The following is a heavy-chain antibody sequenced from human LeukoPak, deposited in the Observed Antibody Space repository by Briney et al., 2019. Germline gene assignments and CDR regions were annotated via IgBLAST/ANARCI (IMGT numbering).Heavy chain of an antibody. CDR2: IHYSGDT. CDR3: ARGLLSFDY. V-gene: IGHV4-39*07. CDR1: GGSISSTTYY. J-gene: IGHJ4*02. Sequence: PSETLSLTCTVSGGSISSTTYYWAWIRQPPGKGLEWIGSIHYSGDTYYNPSLKSRVTISIDTSKTQFSLKLSSVTAADTAVYYCARGLLSFDYWGQGTLVTVSS. D-gene: IGHD2/OR15-2a*01.